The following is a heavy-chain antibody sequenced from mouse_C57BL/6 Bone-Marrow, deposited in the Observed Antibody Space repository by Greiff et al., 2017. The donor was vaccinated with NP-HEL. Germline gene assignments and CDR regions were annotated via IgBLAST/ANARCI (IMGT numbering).Heavy chain of an antibody. CDR3: ARLRRYYLDY. Sequence: QVQLQQPGAELVKPGASVKLSCKASGYTFTSYWMQWVKQRPGQGLEWIGEIDPSDSYTNYNQKFKGKATLTVDTSSSTAYMQLSSLTSEDSAVYYCARLRRYYLDYWGQGTTLTVSS. CDR1: GYTFTSYW. J-gene: IGHJ2*01. V-gene: IGHV1-50*01. CDR2: IDPSDSYT.